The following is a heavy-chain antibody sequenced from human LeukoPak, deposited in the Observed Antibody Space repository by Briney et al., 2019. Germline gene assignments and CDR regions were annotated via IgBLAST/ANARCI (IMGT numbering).Heavy chain of an antibody. D-gene: IGHD2-2*01. V-gene: IGHV3-48*01. CDR3: ASGAEGYVFDP. CDR1: GFTFSSYS. Sequence: PGGSLRLSCAASGFTFSSYSMNWVRQAPGKGLEWVSYISSSSGTIYYADSVKGRFTISRDNAKNSLYPQVNSLRAEDTAVYYCASGAEGYVFDPWGQGTLVTVSS. CDR2: ISSSSGTI. J-gene: IGHJ5*02.